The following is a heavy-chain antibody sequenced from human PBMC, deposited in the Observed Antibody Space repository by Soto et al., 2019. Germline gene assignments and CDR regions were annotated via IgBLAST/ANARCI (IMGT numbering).Heavy chain of an antibody. J-gene: IGHJ4*02. CDR2: IYYSGST. D-gene: IGHD2-2*02. Sequence: TLSLTCTVSGGSISSGGYYWSWIRQHPGKGLEWIGYIYYSGSTYYNPSLKSRVTISVDTSKNQFSLKLSPVTAADTAVYYCARVVPAAIIDYWGQGTLVTISS. CDR3: ARVVPAAIIDY. V-gene: IGHV4-31*03. CDR1: GGSISSGGYY.